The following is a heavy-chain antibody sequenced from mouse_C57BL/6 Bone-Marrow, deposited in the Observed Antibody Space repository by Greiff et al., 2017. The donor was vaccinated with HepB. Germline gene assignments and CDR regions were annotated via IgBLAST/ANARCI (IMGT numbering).Heavy chain of an antibody. J-gene: IGHJ1*03. Sequence: DVMLVESGGGLVQPGGSMKLSCVASGFTFSNYWMNWVRQSPEKGLEWVAQIRLKSDNYATHYAESVKGRFTISRDDSKSSVYLQMNNLRAEDTGIYYCTEIDYYGSSYDWYFDVWGTGTTVTVSS. V-gene: IGHV6-3*01. CDR2: IRLKSDNYAT. D-gene: IGHD1-1*01. CDR3: TEIDYYGSSYDWYFDV. CDR1: GFTFSNYW.